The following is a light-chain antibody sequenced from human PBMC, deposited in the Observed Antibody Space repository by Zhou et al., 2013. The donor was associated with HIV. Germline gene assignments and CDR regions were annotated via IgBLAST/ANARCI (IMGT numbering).Light chain of an antibody. Sequence: EIVLTQSPGTLSLSPGDGATLSCRASQSVSSSYLAWYQQKPGQAPRLLIYGASSRATDIPDRFSGSGSGTDFTLTISRLEPEDFAVYYCQQYGSSPQTFGQGTKVEIK. CDR1: QSVSSSY. V-gene: IGKV3-20*01. CDR3: QQYGSSPQT. J-gene: IGKJ1*01. CDR2: GAS.